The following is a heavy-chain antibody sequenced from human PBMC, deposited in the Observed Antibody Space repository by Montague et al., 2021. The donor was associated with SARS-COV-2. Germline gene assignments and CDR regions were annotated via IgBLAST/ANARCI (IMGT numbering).Heavy chain of an antibody. J-gene: IGHJ4*02. CDR3: ARRGSGRSDLAY. V-gene: IGHV4-34*01. Sequence: SETLSLTCAVYGGFFSGYYWSRIRQPPGKGLEWIGEINHSGSTKYNPSLKSRVSMSVDKSWNQFSLRLTSVTAADTAIYYCARRGSGRSDLAYWGQGTLVTVSS. CDR2: INHSGST. D-gene: IGHD1-26*01. CDR1: GGFFSGYY.